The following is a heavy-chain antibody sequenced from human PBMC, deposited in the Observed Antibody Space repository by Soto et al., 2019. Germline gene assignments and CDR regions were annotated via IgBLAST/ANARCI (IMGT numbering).Heavy chain of an antibody. D-gene: IGHD5-18*01. Sequence: QVQLVQSGAEVKKPGASVKVSCKASGYTFTSYDINWVRQATGQGLEWMGWMNPNSGNTGYAQKFQGRVTMSRNTSITTAYMGLSILRSEDTAVYYFARVDTAMVALALGGQGTLVTVSS. J-gene: IGHJ4*02. V-gene: IGHV1-8*01. CDR3: ARVDTAMVALAL. CDR2: MNPNSGNT. CDR1: GYTFTSYD.